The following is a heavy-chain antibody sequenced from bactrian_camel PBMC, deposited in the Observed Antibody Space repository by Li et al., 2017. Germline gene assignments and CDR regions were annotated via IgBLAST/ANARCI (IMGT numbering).Heavy chain of an antibody. Sequence: HVQLVESGGGSVQAGGSLRLSCAATGNTIGWQFHCMAWFRQAPGREREVVATSYTGGGSTYYADSVKGRFTISQDNAENTNMVYLQMNSLKPEDTGVYYCAASPYGVINRFSASCTPTSYTYWGRGTQVTVS. V-gene: IGHV3S54*01. CDR1: GNTIGWQFHC. CDR3: AASPYGVINRFSASCTPTSYTY. J-gene: IGHJ4*01. CDR2: SYTGGGST. D-gene: IGHD5*01.